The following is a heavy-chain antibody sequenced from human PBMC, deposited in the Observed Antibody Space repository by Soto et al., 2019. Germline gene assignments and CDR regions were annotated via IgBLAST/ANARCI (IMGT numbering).Heavy chain of an antibody. CDR1: GYTFTSYG. CDR2: ISAYNGNT. CDR3: ARAPTMVRGVIIYYYMDV. D-gene: IGHD3-10*01. J-gene: IGHJ6*03. V-gene: IGHV1-18*01. Sequence: ASVKVSCKASGYTFTSYGISWVRQAPGQGLEWMGWISAYNGNTNYAQKLQGRVTMTTDTSTSTAYMELRSLRSGDTAVYYCARAPTMVRGVIIYYYMDVWGKGTTDTVSS.